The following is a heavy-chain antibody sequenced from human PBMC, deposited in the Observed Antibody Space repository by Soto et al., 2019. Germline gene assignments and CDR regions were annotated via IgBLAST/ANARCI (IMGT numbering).Heavy chain of an antibody. J-gene: IGHJ4*02. V-gene: IGHV1-18*01. D-gene: IGHD3-10*01. CDR2: ISAYNGNT. CDR1: GYTFTSYG. CDR3: ASDPGARSDY. Sequence: QVQLVQSGAEVKKPGASVKVSCKASGYTFTSYGISWVRQAPGQGLEWMGWISAYNGNTNYAQKLQGRVTMTTDTSTNISHMEGRVLAADDAAVYYSASDPGARSDYWGQGTLVTVSS.